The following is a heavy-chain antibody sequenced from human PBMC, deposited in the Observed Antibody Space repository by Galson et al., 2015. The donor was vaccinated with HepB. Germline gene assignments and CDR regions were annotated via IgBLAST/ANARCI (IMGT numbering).Heavy chain of an antibody. CDR1: GFSLSTSGVG. Sequence: PALVKPTQTLTLTCTFSGFSLSTSGVGVDWVRQPPGKALEWLALIYWDDDKRYSPSLKTRLTLTKDTSKNQVVLTMTNMDPVDTATYYCAHRPSFLRGVDVWGQGTTVTVSS. D-gene: IGHD2/OR15-2a*01. J-gene: IGHJ6*02. CDR2: IYWDDDK. CDR3: AHRPSFLRGVDV. V-gene: IGHV2-5*02.